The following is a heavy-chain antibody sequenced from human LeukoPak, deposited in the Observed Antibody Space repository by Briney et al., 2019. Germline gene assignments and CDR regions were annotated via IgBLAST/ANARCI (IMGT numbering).Heavy chain of an antibody. CDR2: ISAYNGNT. Sequence: ASVKVSCKASGYTFTSYGISWVRQAPGQGLEWMGWISAYNGNTNYAQKLQGRVTMTTDTSTSTAYMELRSLRSDDTAVYYCARDGGGAYCSGGSCYIIGPYFDYWGQGTLVTVSS. J-gene: IGHJ4*02. CDR3: ARDGGGAYCSGGSCYIIGPYFDY. D-gene: IGHD2-15*01. V-gene: IGHV1-18*01. CDR1: GYTFTSYG.